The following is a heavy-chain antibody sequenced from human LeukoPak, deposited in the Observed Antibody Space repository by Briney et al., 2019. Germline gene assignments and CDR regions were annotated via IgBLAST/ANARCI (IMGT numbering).Heavy chain of an antibody. CDR2: IYSGGST. V-gene: IGHV3-66*01. Sequence: GGSLRLSCAASGFTVSSNYMSWVRQAPGKGLEWVSVIYSGGSTYYADSVKGRFTISRDNSKNTLYLQMNSLRAEDTAVYYCARDRDSSCFDYWGQGTLVTVSS. D-gene: IGHD6-13*01. CDR3: ARDRDSSCFDY. J-gene: IGHJ4*02. CDR1: GFTVSSNY.